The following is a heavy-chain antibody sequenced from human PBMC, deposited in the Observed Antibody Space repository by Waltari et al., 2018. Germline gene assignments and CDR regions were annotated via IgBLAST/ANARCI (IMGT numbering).Heavy chain of an antibody. CDR1: GGTFSSYT. Sequence: QVQLVQSGAEVKKPGSSVKVSCKASGGTFSSYTISWVRQAPGQGLEWMGRIIPSLGIANYEQKFQGRGTSTADKSTSTAYMELSSLRSEDTAVYYCARGSSSGLKAGAFDIWGQGTMVTVSS. D-gene: IGHD6-19*01. CDR3: ARGSSSGLKAGAFDI. V-gene: IGHV1-69*02. CDR2: IIPSLGIA. J-gene: IGHJ3*02.